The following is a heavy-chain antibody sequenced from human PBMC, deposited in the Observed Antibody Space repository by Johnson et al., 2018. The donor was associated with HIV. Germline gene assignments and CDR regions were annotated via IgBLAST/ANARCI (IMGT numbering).Heavy chain of an antibody. CDR2: IKSKTDGGAT. V-gene: IGHV3-15*01. D-gene: IGHD1-26*01. J-gene: IGHJ3*02. Sequence: VQLVESGGGLVKTGESLRLSCAASGFTFSNAWMSWVRPGPGKGLEWVGHIKSKTDGGATDYAAPVQGRFTISRDNSKNMLYLQMTSLRAEDTAVYCCAKDRGEWELRIDALDIWGQGTMVTVSS. CDR1: GFTFSNAW. CDR3: AKDRGEWELRIDALDI.